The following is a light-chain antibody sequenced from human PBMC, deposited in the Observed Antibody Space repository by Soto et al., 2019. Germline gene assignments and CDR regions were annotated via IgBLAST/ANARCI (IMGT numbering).Light chain of an antibody. V-gene: IGLV3-21*02. CDR2: DDS. CDR3: QGWDGLSDHGI. Sequence: SYELTQPPSVSVAPGQTARINCGGNNIESKSGHWYQQMPGQAPVLVVNDDSDRPSGIPERISGSNSGNTATLTISRVEAGDEDDYYCQGWDGLSDHGIFGGGTKLTVL. CDR1: NIESKS. J-gene: IGLJ2*01.